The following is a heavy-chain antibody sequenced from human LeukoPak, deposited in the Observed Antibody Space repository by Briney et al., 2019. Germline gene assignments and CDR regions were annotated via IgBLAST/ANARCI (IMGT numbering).Heavy chain of an antibody. Sequence: PGGSLRLSCAASGFTFSSYAMSWVRQAPGKGLEWVSAISGSGGTTYYADSVKGRFTISRDNSKNTLYLQMNSLRAEDTAVYYCAKQGLSQHSIRFPNEFDYWGQGTLVTVSS. D-gene: IGHD3-3*01. V-gene: IGHV3-23*01. CDR2: ISGSGGTT. CDR1: GFTFSSYA. J-gene: IGHJ4*02. CDR3: AKQGLSQHSIRFPNEFDY.